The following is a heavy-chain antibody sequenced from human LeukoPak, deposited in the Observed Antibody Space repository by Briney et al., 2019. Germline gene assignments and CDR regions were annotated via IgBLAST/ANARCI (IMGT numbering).Heavy chain of an antibody. J-gene: IGHJ3*02. V-gene: IGHV1-18*01. Sequence: ASVKVSCTASGGTFSSYAISWVRQAPGQGLEWMGWISAYNGNTNYAQKLQGRVTMTTDTSTSTAYMELRSLRSDDTAVYYCARSRDYGDYVIAFDIWGQGTMVTVSS. CDR1: GGTFSSYA. CDR3: ARSRDYGDYVIAFDI. CDR2: ISAYNGNT. D-gene: IGHD4-17*01.